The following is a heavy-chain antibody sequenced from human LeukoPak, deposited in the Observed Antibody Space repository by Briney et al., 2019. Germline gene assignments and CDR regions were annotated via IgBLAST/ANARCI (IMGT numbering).Heavy chain of an antibody. Sequence: GGSLRLSCAASRFTFSNFWMSWVRQTPGKGLEWVANIKQDGSQKYYVDSVRGRFTISRDNARNSLSQQMNSLRAEDTAVYYCARDRGFSDGYNFDYWGQGTLVTVSS. V-gene: IGHV3-7*03. CDR1: RFTFSNFW. J-gene: IGHJ4*02. CDR3: ARDRGFSDGYNFDY. D-gene: IGHD5-18*01. CDR2: IKQDGSQK.